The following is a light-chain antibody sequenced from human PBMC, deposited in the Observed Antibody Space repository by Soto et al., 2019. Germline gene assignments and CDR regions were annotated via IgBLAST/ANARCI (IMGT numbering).Light chain of an antibody. J-gene: IGKJ1*01. Sequence: EIVLTQSPATLSLSPGERVTLSCRASQSVSSYLAWYQQKPGQAPKLLIYWASTRESGVPDRFSGSGSGTDFTLTISSLQAEDVAVYYCQQYYSTPQTFGQGTKVEIK. CDR3: QQYYSTPQT. CDR2: WAS. CDR1: QSVSSY. V-gene: IGKV3-15*01.